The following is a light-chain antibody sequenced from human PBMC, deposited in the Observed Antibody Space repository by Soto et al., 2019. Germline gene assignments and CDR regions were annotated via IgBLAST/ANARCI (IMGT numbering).Light chain of an antibody. CDR3: QQYGSSRAT. V-gene: IGKV3-20*01. J-gene: IGKJ2*01. Sequence: EIVLTQSPGTLSLSPGERATLSCRASQSVSSSYLAWYQQKPGQAPRLLIYGASSRATGIPDRFSGSGSGTDFPLTISRLEPEDFAVYYCQQYGSSRATFGQGTKLEIK. CDR1: QSVSSSY. CDR2: GAS.